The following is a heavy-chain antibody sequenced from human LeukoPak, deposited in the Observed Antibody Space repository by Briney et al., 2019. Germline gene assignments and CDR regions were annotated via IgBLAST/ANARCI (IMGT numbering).Heavy chain of an antibody. D-gene: IGHD3-22*01. Sequence: SVKVSCKASGYTFTGYYMHWVRQAPGQGLEWMGLMNPNSGNTGYAQKFQGRVPITRNTSISTAYMELSSLRSEDTAVYYCARCVHEGYYDSSGYLHDYWGQGTLVTVSS. V-gene: IGHV1-8*03. CDR2: MNPNSGNT. J-gene: IGHJ4*02. CDR1: GYTFTGYY. CDR3: ARCVHEGYYDSSGYLHDY.